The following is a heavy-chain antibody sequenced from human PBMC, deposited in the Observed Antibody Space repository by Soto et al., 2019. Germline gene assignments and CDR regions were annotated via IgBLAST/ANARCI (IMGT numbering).Heavy chain of an antibody. CDR3: AAGGEYYDSSGYSPPWYYYYYGMDV. D-gene: IGHD3-22*01. Sequence: SVKFSCKASGFTFTSSAVQWVRQARGQRLEWIGWIVVGSGNTNYAQKFQERVTITRDMSTSTAYMELSSLRSEDTAVYYCAAGGEYYDSSGYSPPWYYYYYGMDVWGQGTTVTVS. CDR2: IVVGSGNT. V-gene: IGHV1-58*01. J-gene: IGHJ6*02. CDR1: GFTFTSSA.